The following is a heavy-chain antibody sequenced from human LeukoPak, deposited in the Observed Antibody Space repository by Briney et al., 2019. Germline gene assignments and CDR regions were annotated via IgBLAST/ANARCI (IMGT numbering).Heavy chain of an antibody. V-gene: IGHV3-48*04. Sequence: PGGSLRLSCAVSGFTFSSYRMNWVRQAPGKGLEWVSYISSSSSTIYYADSLKGRFTISRDNAKNSLYLHMNSLRAEDTAVYYCAREMLMGWFDPWGQGTLVTVSS. CDR1: GFTFSSYR. J-gene: IGHJ5*02. CDR2: ISSSSSTI. D-gene: IGHD2-8*01. CDR3: AREMLMGWFDP.